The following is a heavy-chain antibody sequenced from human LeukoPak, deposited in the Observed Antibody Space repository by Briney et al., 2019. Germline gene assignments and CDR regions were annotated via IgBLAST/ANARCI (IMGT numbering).Heavy chain of an antibody. CDR3: ARVTYCGGDCYSRYNWFDP. CDR1: GGSFSGYY. D-gene: IGHD2-21*02. CDR2: INHSGST. Sequence: SETLSLTCAVYGGSFSGYYWSWIRQPPGKGLEWIGEINHSGSTNYNPPLKSRVTISVDTSKNQFSLKLSSVTAADTAVYYCARVTYCGGDCYSRYNWFDPWGQGTLVTVSS. J-gene: IGHJ5*02. V-gene: IGHV4-34*01.